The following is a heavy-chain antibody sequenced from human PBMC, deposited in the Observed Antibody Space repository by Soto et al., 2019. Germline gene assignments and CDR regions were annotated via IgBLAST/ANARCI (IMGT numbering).Heavy chain of an antibody. CDR3: TTSISGLGTGH. J-gene: IGHJ4*02. CDR2: IRSNADGGTA. D-gene: IGHD3-3*02. CDR1: GFTFSNAW. V-gene: IGHV3-15*07. Sequence: PGGSMRLSCAASGFTFSNAWMNWVRQAPGKGLEWVGRIRSNADGGTADYAAPVKGRFTFSRDDSQNTLFLQMNSLKTEDTAVDFCTTSISGLGTGHWGQGTLVTVSS.